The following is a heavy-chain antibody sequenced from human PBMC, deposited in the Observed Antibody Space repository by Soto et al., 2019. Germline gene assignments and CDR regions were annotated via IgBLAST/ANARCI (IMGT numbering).Heavy chain of an antibody. Sequence: QVQLVQSGAEVKKPGAPVKVSCKASGYTFTSYGTSWVRQAPGQGLEWMEWISAYNGNTNYAQKLQGRVTMTTDTSTSRAYMELRSLRSDDTAVYYCASSIRLEYSSSLDYFDYWGQGTLVTVSS. CDR3: ASSIRLEYSSSLDYFDY. D-gene: IGHD6-6*01. CDR2: ISAYNGNT. J-gene: IGHJ4*02. V-gene: IGHV1-18*04. CDR1: GYTFTSYG.